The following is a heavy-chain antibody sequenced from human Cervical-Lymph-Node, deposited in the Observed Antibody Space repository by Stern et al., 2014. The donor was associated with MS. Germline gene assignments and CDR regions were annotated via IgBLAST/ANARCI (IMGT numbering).Heavy chain of an antibody. CDR1: GYTFTTYD. CDR3: ARGDRGGRFDS. D-gene: IGHD3-10*01. J-gene: IGHJ4*02. V-gene: IGHV1-8*01. Sequence: QVQLLQPGAAVNKPGASVKVSCAASGYTFTTYDIHWVRQAPGQGLEWVGGMYPNGGSPAYARSFQGRITMTRDTSLSTAETALSSLRAEDTAVYYCARGDRGGRFDSWGQGTLVTVSS. CDR2: MYPNGGSP.